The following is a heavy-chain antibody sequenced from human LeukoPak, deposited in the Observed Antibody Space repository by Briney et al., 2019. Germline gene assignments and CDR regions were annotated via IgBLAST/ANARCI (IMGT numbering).Heavy chain of an antibody. CDR2: ISFNGDNT. V-gene: IGHV3-64*01. D-gene: IGHD2-15*01. CDR1: GFTFSDYV. Sequence: PGGSLRLSCAASGFTFSDYVMHWVRQAPGKGLEYVSGISFNGDNTYYANSVKGRFTISRDNSKNTLYLQMDSLRAEDMAVYYCVRSTGYCSGGSCYSDYWGQGTLVTVSS. CDR3: VRSTGYCSGGSCYSDY. J-gene: IGHJ4*02.